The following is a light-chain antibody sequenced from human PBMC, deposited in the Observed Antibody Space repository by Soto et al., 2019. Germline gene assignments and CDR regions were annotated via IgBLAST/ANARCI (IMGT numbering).Light chain of an antibody. V-gene: IGLV1-44*01. CDR1: SSNVGSNT. CDR2: RNA. J-gene: IGLJ1*01. Sequence: VLTQPPSAYGTPGQRITISCSGSSSNVGSNTVNWYQQVPGVAPKLLIYRNAQRPSGVPDRFSGSKSGTPASLVISGLQSGDEADYYCATWDDSLNIYVFGTGTRSPS. CDR3: ATWDDSLNIYV.